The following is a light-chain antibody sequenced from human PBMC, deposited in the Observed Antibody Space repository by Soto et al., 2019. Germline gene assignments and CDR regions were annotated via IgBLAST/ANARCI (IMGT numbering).Light chain of an antibody. CDR3: QQYDNLLGWT. Sequence: DIQMTQSPSSLSASVGDRVTITCQASQDISNYLNWYQQKPGKAPKLLIYDASNLETGVPSRFSGSGSGTDFIFTISSLQPEDIATYYCQQYDNLLGWTFGQGTKVEIK. CDR1: QDISNY. V-gene: IGKV1-33*01. J-gene: IGKJ1*01. CDR2: DAS.